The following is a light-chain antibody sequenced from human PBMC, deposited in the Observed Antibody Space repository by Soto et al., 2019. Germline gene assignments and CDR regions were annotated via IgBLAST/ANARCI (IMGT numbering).Light chain of an antibody. CDR1: QSFRNNY. V-gene: IGKV3-20*01. CDR3: QQYGCTQGFT. CDR2: GVS. J-gene: IGKJ4*01. Sequence: LLTQSPCTLSLSPGERATLSCRASQSFRNNYLAWYQQKPGQAPRLLIYGVSRRASGIPDRFSGSGSEADFTLTISRLEHEDSGVYYCQQYGCTQGFTFGGGTKVDIK.